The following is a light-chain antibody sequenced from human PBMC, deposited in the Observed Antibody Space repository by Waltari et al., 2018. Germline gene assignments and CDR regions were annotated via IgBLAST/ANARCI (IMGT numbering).Light chain of an antibody. J-gene: IGKJ2*01. Sequence: DIQMTQSPSSLSASKGDRVTITCRASQGISSYLNWYQQKPGDAPKLLIYAVSHLEGGVPSRFSGRGTGTEFTLTISSLQPEDSGTYYCQQSYSNVLYTFGQGTKLEIK. CDR3: QQSYSNVLYT. V-gene: IGKV1-39*01. CDR2: AVS. CDR1: QGISSY.